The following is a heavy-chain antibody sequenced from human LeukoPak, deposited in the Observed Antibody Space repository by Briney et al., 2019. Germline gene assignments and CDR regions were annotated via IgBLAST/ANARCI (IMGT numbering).Heavy chain of an antibody. Sequence: GGSLRLSCAASGFTFSSYAMSWVRQAPGKGLEWVTFIRYNGGNKYYADSVKGRFTISRDNSKNTLYLQMNSLRAEDTAVYYCAKDLQKRWLQFKSDGGFDYWGQGTLVTVSS. V-gene: IGHV3-30*02. J-gene: IGHJ4*02. CDR3: AKDLQKRWLQFKSDGGFDY. CDR1: GFTFSSYA. CDR2: IRYNGGNK. D-gene: IGHD5-24*01.